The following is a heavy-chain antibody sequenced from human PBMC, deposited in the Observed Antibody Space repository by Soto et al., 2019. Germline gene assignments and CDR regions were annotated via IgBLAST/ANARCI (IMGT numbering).Heavy chain of an antibody. CDR3: ARDRSQYCSGGSCYHYYGMDV. V-gene: IGHV3-33*01. J-gene: IGHJ6*01. Sequence: QVQLVESGGGVVQPGRSLRLSCAASGFTFSSYGMHWVRQAPGKGLEGVAVIWYDGSNKYYADSVKGRFTISRDNSKNTLYLQMNSLRAEDTAVYYCARDRSQYCSGGSCYHYYGMDVW. CDR2: IWYDGSNK. CDR1: GFTFSSYG. D-gene: IGHD2-15*01.